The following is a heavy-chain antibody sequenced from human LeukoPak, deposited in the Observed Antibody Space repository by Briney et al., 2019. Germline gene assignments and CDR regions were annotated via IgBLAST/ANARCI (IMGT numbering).Heavy chain of an antibody. J-gene: IGHJ5*02. CDR3: ARQGPNIARLVVWTTGWFDP. CDR2: INPNSGGT. CDR1: GYTFTGYY. Sequence: ASVKVSCKASGYTFTGYYMHGVRQAPGQGFEWMGWINPNSGGTNYAQKFQGRVTMTRDTSISTAYMELSRLRSDDTAVYYCARQGPNIARLVVWTTGWFDPWGQGTLVTVSS. V-gene: IGHV1-2*02. D-gene: IGHD2-21*01.